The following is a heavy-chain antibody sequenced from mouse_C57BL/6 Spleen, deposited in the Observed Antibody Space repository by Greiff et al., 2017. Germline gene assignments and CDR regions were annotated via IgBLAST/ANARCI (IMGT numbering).Heavy chain of an antibody. V-gene: IGHV5-6*01. J-gene: IGHJ4*01. CDR3: ARQGGYYGNYDAMDY. CDR1: GFTFSSYG. D-gene: IGHD2-1*01. Sequence: EVKVVESGGDLVKPGGSLKLSCAASGFTFSSYGMSWVRQTPDKRLEWVATISSGGSYTYYPDSVKGRFTISRDNAKNTLYLQMSSLKSEDTAMYYCARQGGYYGNYDAMDYWGQGTSVTVSS. CDR2: ISSGGSYT.